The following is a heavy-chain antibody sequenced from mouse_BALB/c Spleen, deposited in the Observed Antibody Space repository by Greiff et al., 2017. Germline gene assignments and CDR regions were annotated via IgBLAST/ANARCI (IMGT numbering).Heavy chain of an antibody. V-gene: IGHV2-6-7*01. Sequence: VHLVESGPGLVAPSQSLSITCTVSGFSLTSYGVHWVRQPPGKGLEWLGMIWGDGSTDYNSALKSRLSISKDNSKSQVFLKMNSLQTDDTARYYCARDHAMDYWGQGTSVTVSS. CDR3: ARDHAMDY. CDR1: GFSLTSYG. CDR2: IWGDGST. J-gene: IGHJ4*01.